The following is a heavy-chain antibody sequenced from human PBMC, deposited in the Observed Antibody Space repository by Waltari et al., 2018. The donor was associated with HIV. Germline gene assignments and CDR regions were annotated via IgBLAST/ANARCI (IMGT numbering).Heavy chain of an antibody. V-gene: IGHV3-7*01. Sequence: EVQLVESGGGLVQPGGSLRLSCAASGFTFSSSWMSWVRQAPGKGLEWVANIKHDGSEKYYVGSVKGRFTISRDNAKSSLYLQMNSLRAEDTAVYYCARGDNWNSNWFDPWGQGTLVTDSS. CDR1: GFTFSSSW. CDR3: ARGDNWNSNWFDP. D-gene: IGHD1-7*01. J-gene: IGHJ5*02. CDR2: IKHDGSEK.